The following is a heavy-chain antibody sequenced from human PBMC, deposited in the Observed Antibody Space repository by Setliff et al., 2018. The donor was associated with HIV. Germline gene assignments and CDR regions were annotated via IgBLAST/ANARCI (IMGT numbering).Heavy chain of an antibody. D-gene: IGHD2-15*01. V-gene: IGHV2-5*02. Sequence: GSGPTLVNPPQTLTLTCTFSGFSLSTSGVAVAWIRQPPGKALEWLALIYWDDDKHYSPSLKSRLTITKDTSKNQVVLTMTTMDPVDTATYYCAHQELGYCSGGSCPPPHAFDIWGQGTMVTVSS. CDR2: IYWDDDK. CDR3: AHQELGYCSGGSCPPPHAFDI. J-gene: IGHJ3*02. CDR1: GFSLSTSGVA.